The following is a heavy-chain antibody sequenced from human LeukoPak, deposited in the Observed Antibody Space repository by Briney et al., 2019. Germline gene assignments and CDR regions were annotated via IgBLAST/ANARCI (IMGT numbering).Heavy chain of an antibody. CDR3: ARGLGFDP. CDR2: INHSGST. CDR1: GGSFSGYY. V-gene: IGHV4-34*01. Sequence: PSETLSLTCAVYGGSFSGYYWSWIRQPPGKGLEWIGEINHSGSTNYNRSLKSRATISVDTSKNQFSLKLSSVTAADTAVYYCARGLGFDPWGQGTLVTVSS. J-gene: IGHJ5*02.